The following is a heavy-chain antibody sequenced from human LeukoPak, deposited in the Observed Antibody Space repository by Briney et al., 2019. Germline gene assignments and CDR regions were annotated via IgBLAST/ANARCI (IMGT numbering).Heavy chain of an antibody. CDR2: ISGSGGST. Sequence: PGGSLRLSCAASGFTFSSYAMSWVRQAPGKGLEWVSAISGSGGSTYYADPVKDRFTISRDNSKNTLYLQMNRLRAEDTAVYYCAKSQGRWTGYDAFDIWGQGTMVTVSS. J-gene: IGHJ3*02. D-gene: IGHD1-14*01. CDR3: AKSQGRWTGYDAFDI. V-gene: IGHV3-23*01. CDR1: GFTFSSYA.